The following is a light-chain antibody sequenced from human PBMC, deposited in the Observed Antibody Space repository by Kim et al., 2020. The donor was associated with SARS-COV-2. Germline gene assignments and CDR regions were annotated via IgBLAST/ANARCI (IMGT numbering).Light chain of an antibody. J-gene: IGKJ1*01. CDR1: QSVSSTY. CDR2: GAS. CDR3: QQYGSSPQT. Sequence: PGEKATLSCRASQSVSSTYLAWYQQKPGQAPRLLIYGASSWATGIPDRFSGSGSGTDFTLTISRVEPEDSAVYYCQQYGSSPQTFGQGTKVDIK. V-gene: IGKV3-20*01.